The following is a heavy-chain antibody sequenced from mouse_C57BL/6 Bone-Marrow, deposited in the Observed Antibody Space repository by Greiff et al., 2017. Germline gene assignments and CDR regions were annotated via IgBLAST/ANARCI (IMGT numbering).Heavy chain of an antibody. CDR1: GYPLTSYA. CDR3: ARNPYNVSVYFDD. V-gene: IGHV2-9-1*01. D-gene: IGHD6-1*01. Sequence: VHLVESGPGLVAPSQSLSITCTVSGYPLTSYAISWVRQPPGKGLEWLGVISTGGGTNYNSALKSRLSISKDNSKSQVFLKMNSLQTDDTARDYCARNPYNVSVYFDDWGQGTTLTVSS. J-gene: IGHJ2*01. CDR2: ISTGGGT.